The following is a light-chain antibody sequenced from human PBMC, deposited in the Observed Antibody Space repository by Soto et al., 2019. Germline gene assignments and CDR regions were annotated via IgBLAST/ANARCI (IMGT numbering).Light chain of an antibody. CDR3: SSYTRSSTLYV. CDR2: EVT. V-gene: IGLV2-14*01. CDR1: SSDVGAYNY. J-gene: IGLJ1*01. Sequence: QSALTQPASVSGSPGQSITISCTGTSSDVGAYNYVCWYKQRPGKAPQLMIYEVTNRPSGVSGRFSGSKSGNTASLTISGLQAEDEADYYCSSYTRSSTLYVFGTGTKVTVL.